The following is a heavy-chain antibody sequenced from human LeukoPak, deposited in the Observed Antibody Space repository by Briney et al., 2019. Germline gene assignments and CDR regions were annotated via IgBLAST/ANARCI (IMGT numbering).Heavy chain of an antibody. Sequence: GGSLRLSCAASGFTFSSYAMHWVRQAPGKGLEWVAVISYDGSNKYYADSVKGRFTISRDNSKNTLYLQMNSLRAEDTAVYYCARDQEQYSSSWYDAFDIWGQGTMVTVSS. CDR3: ARDQEQYSSSWYDAFDI. D-gene: IGHD6-13*01. CDR2: ISYDGSNK. CDR1: GFTFSSYA. J-gene: IGHJ3*02. V-gene: IGHV3-30-3*01.